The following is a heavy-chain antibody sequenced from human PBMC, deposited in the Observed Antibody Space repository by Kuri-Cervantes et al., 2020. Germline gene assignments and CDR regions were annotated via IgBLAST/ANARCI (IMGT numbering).Heavy chain of an antibody. CDR2: ISYDGTNI. CDR3: AKVARSSGYYYEFDY. D-gene: IGHD3-22*01. J-gene: IGHJ4*01. Sequence: GESLKISCTASGFTFSTYGMHWVRQAPGKGLEWVAVISYDGTNIHYADSVKGRFTISRDNSKNTLYLQMNSLKAEDTAVYYCAKVARSSGYYYEFDYWGQGTQVTFSS. V-gene: IGHV3-30*18. CDR1: GFTFSTYG.